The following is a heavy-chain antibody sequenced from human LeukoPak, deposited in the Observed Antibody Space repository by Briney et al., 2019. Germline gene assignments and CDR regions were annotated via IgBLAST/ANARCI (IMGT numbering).Heavy chain of an antibody. V-gene: IGHV1-46*01. Sequence: ASLKVSCKASGYNFISYYMHWVRQAPGQGLEWMGIINPSGGSTSYAQKFQDRVTMTRDTSTSTVYMELSSLKSEDTAVYYCARENVVLVDAVRYYYYGMDVWGQGTTVTVSS. CDR1: GYNFISYY. CDR3: ARENVVLVDAVRYYYYGMDV. J-gene: IGHJ6*02. D-gene: IGHD2-8*01. CDR2: INPSGGST.